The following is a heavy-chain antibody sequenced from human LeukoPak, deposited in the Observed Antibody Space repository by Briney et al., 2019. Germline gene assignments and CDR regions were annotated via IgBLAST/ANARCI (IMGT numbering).Heavy chain of an antibody. CDR3: ARDPTTTVTTSVFDY. CDR2: ISYDGSNK. D-gene: IGHD4-17*01. Sequence: SGGSLRLSCAASGFTFSSYAMHWVRQAPGKGLEWVAVISYDGSNKYYADSVKGRFTISRDNSKNTLYLQMNSLRAEDTAVYYCARDPTTTVTTSVFDYWGQGTLVTVSS. J-gene: IGHJ4*02. CDR1: GFTFSSYA. V-gene: IGHV3-30-3*01.